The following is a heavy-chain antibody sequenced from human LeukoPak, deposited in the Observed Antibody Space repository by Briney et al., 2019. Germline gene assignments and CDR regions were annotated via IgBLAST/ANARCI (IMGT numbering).Heavy chain of an antibody. CDR2: INHSGST. D-gene: IGHD2-2*01. J-gene: IGHJ5*02. V-gene: IGHV4-34*01. CDR1: GGSFSGYY. Sequence: SETLSLTCAVYGGSFSGYYWSWIRQPPGKGLEWIGEINHSGSTNYNPSLKSRVTISVDTSKNQFSLKLSSVTAADTAVYYCARGVRHYCSSTGCYWVHWFDPWGQGTLVTVSS. CDR3: ARGVRHYCSSTGCYWVHWFDP.